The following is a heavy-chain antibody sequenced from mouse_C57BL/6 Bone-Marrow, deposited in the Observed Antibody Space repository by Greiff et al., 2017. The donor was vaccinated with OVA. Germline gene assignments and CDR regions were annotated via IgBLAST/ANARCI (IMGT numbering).Heavy chain of an antibody. Sequence: QVQLQQPGAELVMPGASVKLSCKASGYTFTSYWMHWVKQRPGQGLEWIGEIDPSDSYTNYNQKFKGKSTLTVDKSSSIAYMQLSSLTSEDSAVYYCARSGPNYYAMDYWGQGTSVTVSS. CDR1: GYTFTSYW. CDR2: IDPSDSYT. V-gene: IGHV1-69*01. CDR3: ARSGPNYYAMDY. D-gene: IGHD3-2*02. J-gene: IGHJ4*01.